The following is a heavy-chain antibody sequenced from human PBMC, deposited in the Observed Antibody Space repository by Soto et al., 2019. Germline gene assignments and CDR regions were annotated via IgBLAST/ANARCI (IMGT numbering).Heavy chain of an antibody. D-gene: IGHD1-1*01. CDR3: ARGRYGDY. CDR2: ISAHNGNT. J-gene: IGHJ4*02. CDR1: GYAFTTYG. Sequence: QVHLVQSGAEVKKPGASVKVSCKGSGYAFTTYGITWVRQAPGQGLEWMGWISAHNGNTNYAQKLQGRVTVTRDTSTSTAYMELRSLRSDDTAVYYCARGRYGDYWGQGALITVSS. V-gene: IGHV1-18*01.